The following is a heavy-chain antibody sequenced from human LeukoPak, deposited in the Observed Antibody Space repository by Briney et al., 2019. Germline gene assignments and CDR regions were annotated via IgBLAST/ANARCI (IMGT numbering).Heavy chain of an antibody. CDR1: GGSFSASY. J-gene: IGHJ4*02. CDR3: ASLLGDK. CDR2: INHSGST. Sequence: SETLSLTCAVYGGSFSASYWSWIRLTPGKGLEWIGEINHSGSTNYNPSLKSRVTISVDTFKNQFSLSLSSVTAADTAVYFCASLLGDKWGQGTLVTVSS. D-gene: IGHD3-10*01. V-gene: IGHV4-34*01.